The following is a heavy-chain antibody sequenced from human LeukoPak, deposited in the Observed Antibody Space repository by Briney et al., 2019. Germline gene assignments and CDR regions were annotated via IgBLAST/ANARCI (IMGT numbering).Heavy chain of an antibody. CDR1: GYTFTTYD. CDR2: MNPNSGNT. CDR3: ARVGLESGFDP. Sequence: ASVKVSCKASGYTFTTYDINWVRQATGQGLEWMGWMNPNSGNTGYAQKFQGRVTITRNTSISTAYMELSSLTSDDTAVYYCARVGLESGFDPWGQGTLVTVSS. D-gene: IGHD1-1*01. J-gene: IGHJ5*02. V-gene: IGHV1-8*03.